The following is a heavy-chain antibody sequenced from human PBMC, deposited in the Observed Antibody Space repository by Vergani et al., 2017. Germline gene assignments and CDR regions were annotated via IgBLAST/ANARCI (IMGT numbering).Heavy chain of an antibody. CDR2: ISGSGGST. CDR3: ARDPRTYYYDSSGSHDAFDI. J-gene: IGHJ3*02. Sequence: EVQLLESGGGLVQPGGSLRLSCAASGFTFSSYAMSWVRQAPGKGLEWVSAISGSGGSTYYADSVKGRFTISRDNAKNSLYLQMNSLRAEDTAVYYCARDPRTYYYDSSGSHDAFDIWGQGTMVTVSS. D-gene: IGHD3-22*01. V-gene: IGHV3-23*01. CDR1: GFTFSSYA.